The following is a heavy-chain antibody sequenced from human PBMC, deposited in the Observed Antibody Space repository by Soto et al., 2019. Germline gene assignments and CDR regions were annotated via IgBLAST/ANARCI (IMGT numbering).Heavy chain of an antibody. D-gene: IGHD6-13*01. V-gene: IGHV3-23*01. CDR2: ISGSGGST. CDR1: GFTFSSYA. CDR3: AKDRRSSWPNDAFDI. Sequence: GGSLSLSCAASGFTFSSYAMSWVRQAPGKGLEWVSAISGSGGSTYYADSVKGRFTISRDTSNTTLHLQINSRRAEHTAEYYGAKDRRSSWPNDAFDIWGQGTMVTVSS. J-gene: IGHJ3*02.